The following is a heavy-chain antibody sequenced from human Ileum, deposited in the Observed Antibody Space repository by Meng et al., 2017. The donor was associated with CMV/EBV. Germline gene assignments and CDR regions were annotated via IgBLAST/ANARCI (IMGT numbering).Heavy chain of an antibody. CDR3: ARDGYYPSRVFDY. CDR2: ISGYNSNT. CDR1: CYIFHDYA. J-gene: IGHJ4*01. D-gene: IGHD2-2*03. Sequence: VQLGSSGAEVKTPWAAGMVSCKSSCYIFHDYAITWVRQAPGQGLEWMGWISGYNSNTKYAQKFQGRVTMTTDTSTTTVYMELRNLRYDDTAVYYCARDGYYPSRVFDYWGLGTLVTASS. V-gene: IGHV1-18*01.